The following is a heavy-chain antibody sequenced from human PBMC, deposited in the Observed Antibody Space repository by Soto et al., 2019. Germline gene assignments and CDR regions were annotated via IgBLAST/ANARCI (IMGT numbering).Heavy chain of an antibody. CDR1: GGTFSTYA. V-gene: IGHV1-69*01. CDR3: ARPKGSYSSGYYYFDY. CDR2: IIPLFGTA. J-gene: IGHJ4*02. D-gene: IGHD6-19*01. Sequence: QVQLVQSGAEVKQPGSSVKVSCKTSGGTFSTYAIYWVRQAPGQGLEWMGAIIPLFGTADYAQKFQGRVTXXXXXXXXXXXXXXXXXRXEDTAVXYCARPKGSYSSGYYYFDYWGQGTLVTXSS.